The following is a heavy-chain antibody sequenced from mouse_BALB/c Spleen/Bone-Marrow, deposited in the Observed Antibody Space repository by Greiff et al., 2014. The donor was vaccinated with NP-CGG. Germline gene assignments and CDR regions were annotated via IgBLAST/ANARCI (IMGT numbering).Heavy chain of an antibody. CDR1: GISITTGNYR. V-gene: IGHV3-5*02. J-gene: IGHJ2*01. Sequence: EVQLQESGPGLVKPSQTVSPTCTVTGISITTGNYRWSWIRQFPGNKLEWIGYIYYSGTITYNPSLTSRTTITRDTSKNQFFLKMNSLTAEDTATYYCARELYYFDYWGQGTTLTVSS. CDR2: IYYSGTI. CDR3: ARELYYFDY.